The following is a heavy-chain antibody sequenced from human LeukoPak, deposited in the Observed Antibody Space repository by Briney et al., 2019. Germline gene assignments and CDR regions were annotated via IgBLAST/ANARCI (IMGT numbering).Heavy chain of an antibody. J-gene: IGHJ6*02. V-gene: IGHV3-23*01. CDR1: GFTFSSYA. Sequence: GGSLRLSCAASGFTFSSYAMSWVRQAPGKGLEWVSAISGSGGSTYYADSVKGRFTISRDNSKNTLYLQMNSLRAEDTAVYYCAKDSRCSSTSCSDYYYYGMDVWGQGTTVTVSS. D-gene: IGHD2-2*01. CDR3: AKDSRCSSTSCSDYYYYGMDV. CDR2: ISGSGGST.